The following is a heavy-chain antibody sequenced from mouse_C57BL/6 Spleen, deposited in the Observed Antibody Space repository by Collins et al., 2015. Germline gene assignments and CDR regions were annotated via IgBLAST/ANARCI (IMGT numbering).Heavy chain of an antibody. V-gene: IGHV1-55*01. CDR2: IYPGSGST. J-gene: IGHJ3*01. Sequence: QVQLKQSGAELVRPGASVKLSCKATGYTFTGYWIEWVKQRPGQGLEWIGDIYPGSGSTNYNEKFKSKATLTVDTSSSTAYMQLSSLTSEDSAVYYCARNDYSNLAWFAYWGQGTLVTVSA. D-gene: IGHD2-5*01. CDR1: GYTFTGYW. CDR3: ARNDYSNLAWFAY.